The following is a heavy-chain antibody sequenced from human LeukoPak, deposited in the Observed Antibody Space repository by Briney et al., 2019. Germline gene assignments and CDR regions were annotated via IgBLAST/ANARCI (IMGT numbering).Heavy chain of an antibody. CDR3: ARIYGDRTLWFDP. Sequence: SETLSLTCTVSGGSFSSSTFYWGWLPQPPGKGLEWFGSLYYSGSTYYNPSLKSRVPISVDTCKNQFSLKLSSVTAADTAVYYCARIYGDRTLWFDPWGQGTLVTVSS. D-gene: IGHD4-17*01. V-gene: IGHV4-39*07. CDR2: LYYSGST. CDR1: GGSFSSSTFY. J-gene: IGHJ5*02.